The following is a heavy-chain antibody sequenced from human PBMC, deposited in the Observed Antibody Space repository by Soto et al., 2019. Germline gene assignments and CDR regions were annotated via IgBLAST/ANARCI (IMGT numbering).Heavy chain of an antibody. D-gene: IGHD2-15*01. V-gene: IGHV1-18*01. J-gene: IGHJ3*02. CDR2: ISAYNGNT. CDR3: ARIVSVVAATPNDAFDI. CDR1: GYTFTSYG. Sequence: QVQLVQSGAEVKKPGASVKVSCKASGYTFTSYGISWVRQAPGQGLEWMGWISAYNGNTNYAQKLQGRVTMTTDTSTSTAYMELRSLRSDDTAVYYCARIVSVVAATPNDAFDIWGQGTMVTVSS.